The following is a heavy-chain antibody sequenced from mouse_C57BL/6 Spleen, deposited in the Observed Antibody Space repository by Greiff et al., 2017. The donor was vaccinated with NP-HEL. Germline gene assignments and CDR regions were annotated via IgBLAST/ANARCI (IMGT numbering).Heavy chain of an antibody. D-gene: IGHD2-4*01. CDR1: GFSFNTYA. CDR2: IRSKSNNYAT. Sequence: DVMLVESGGGLVQPKGSLKLSCAASGFSFNTYAMNWVRQAPGKGLEWVARIRSKSNNYATYYADSVKDRFTISRDDSESMLYLQMNNLKTEDTAMYYCVRLGDYDDGWYFDVWGTGTTVTVSS. J-gene: IGHJ1*03. V-gene: IGHV10-1*01. CDR3: VRLGDYDDGWYFDV.